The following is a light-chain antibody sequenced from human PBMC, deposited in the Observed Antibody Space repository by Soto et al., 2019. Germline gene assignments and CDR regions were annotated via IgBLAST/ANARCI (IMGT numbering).Light chain of an antibody. CDR3: QQYVTSPYI. CDR1: QSISSSY. V-gene: IGKV3-20*01. J-gene: IGKJ2*01. Sequence: DIGLTQSPGTLSLSPGERATLSCRASQSISSSYLAWYQQKPGQAPRLLIHGVSTRATGIPDRFSGSGSGTDFTLTISRLEPEDVAVYYFQQYVTSPYIFGQGTKLESK. CDR2: GVS.